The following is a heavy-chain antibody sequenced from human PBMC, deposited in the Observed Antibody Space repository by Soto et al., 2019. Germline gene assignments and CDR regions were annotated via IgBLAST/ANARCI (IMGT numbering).Heavy chain of an antibody. J-gene: IGHJ5*02. CDR3: AIYTYDSTVFYYWYAP. V-gene: IGHV4-30-4*01. CDR2: IYYSGST. Sequence: SETLSLTCTVSGGSISSGDYYWSWIRQPPGKGLEWIGYIYYSGSTYYNPSLKSRVTISVDTSKNQFSLKLSSVTAADTAVYYCAIYTYDSTVFYYWYAPWGQGTLVTSSS. D-gene: IGHD3-22*01. CDR1: GGSISSGDYY.